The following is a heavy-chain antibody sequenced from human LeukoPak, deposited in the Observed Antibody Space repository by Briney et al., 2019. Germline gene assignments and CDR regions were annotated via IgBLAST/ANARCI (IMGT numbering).Heavy chain of an antibody. CDR1: GDTFSSYT. CDR2: IIPILGIA. Sequence: SVKVSCKASGDTFSSYTIGWVRQAPGQGLEWMGRIIPILGIANYAQKFQGRVTITADTSTSTAYMELSSLRSEDTAVYYCARGPLAGYDSYWFDPWGQGTLVTVSS. CDR3: ARGPLAGYDSYWFDP. V-gene: IGHV1-69*02. D-gene: IGHD5-12*01. J-gene: IGHJ5*02.